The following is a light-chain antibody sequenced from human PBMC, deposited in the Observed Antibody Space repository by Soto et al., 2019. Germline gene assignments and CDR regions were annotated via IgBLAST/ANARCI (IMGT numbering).Light chain of an antibody. Sequence: EIVMTQSPAPLSVSPGERATLSCRASQSVSSDLAWYQHKPGQAPRLLIYGASTRATGIPARFSGSGSGTELTLTISSLQSEDFAVYYCQQYINWPRTFGQGTKLEIK. CDR2: GAS. CDR3: QQYINWPRT. V-gene: IGKV3-15*01. J-gene: IGKJ2*01. CDR1: QSVSSD.